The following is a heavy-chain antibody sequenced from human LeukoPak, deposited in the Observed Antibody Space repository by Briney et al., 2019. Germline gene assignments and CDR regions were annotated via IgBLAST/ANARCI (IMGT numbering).Heavy chain of an antibody. CDR1: GGSISSYY. CDR3: ARVVVISASPAYYFDY. CDR2: IYYSGST. Sequence: SETLSLTCTVSGGSISSYYWNWIRQPPGKGLEWIGYIYYSGSTNYNPSLRSRVTISVDTSKNQFSLKLSSVTAADTAVCYCARVVVISASPAYYFDYWGQGTLVTVSS. V-gene: IGHV4-59*01. D-gene: IGHD2-15*01. J-gene: IGHJ4*02.